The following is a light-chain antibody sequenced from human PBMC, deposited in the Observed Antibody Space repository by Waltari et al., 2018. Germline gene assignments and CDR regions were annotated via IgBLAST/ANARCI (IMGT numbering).Light chain of an antibody. J-gene: IGKJ4*01. CDR3: QQCYHLPS. CDR2: WAS. Sequence: DIVMTQSPYSVAVSLGERATIHCRSSQNILSSSDNKNYLVWYQQKPGQPPKLLISWASTRESGVPDRFSGSGAGTDFTLTISSLQAEDVAVYYCQQCYHLPSFGGGTRVEIK. V-gene: IGKV4-1*01. CDR1: QNILSSSDNKNY.